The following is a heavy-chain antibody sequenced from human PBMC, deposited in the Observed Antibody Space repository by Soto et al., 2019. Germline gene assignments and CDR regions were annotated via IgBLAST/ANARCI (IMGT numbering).Heavy chain of an antibody. J-gene: IGHJ6*02. CDR1: GFTFDDYA. Sequence: EVQLVETGGALIQPGGSLRLSCAASGFTFDDYAMHWVRQAPGKGLEWVSGISWNSGSIGYADSVKGRFTISRDNAKNSLYLQMNSLRAEDTALYYCAKDGYYGMDVWGQGTTVTVSS. CDR2: ISWNSGSI. CDR3: AKDGYYGMDV. V-gene: IGHV3-9*01.